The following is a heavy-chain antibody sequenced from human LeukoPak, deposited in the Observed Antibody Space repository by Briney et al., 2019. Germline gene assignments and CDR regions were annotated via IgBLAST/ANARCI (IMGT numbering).Heavy chain of an antibody. J-gene: IGHJ4*02. Sequence: GGSLRLSCAASGFTFSYHWMTWVRQAPGKGLEWVANIKNDGAVKNYVDSVKGRFTISRDNAKNSLYLQMNSLRAEDTAVYYCARGRGRYCSGGSCYADYWGQGTLVTVSS. D-gene: IGHD2-15*01. CDR1: GFTFSYHW. CDR3: ARGRGRYCSGGSCYADY. V-gene: IGHV3-7*04. CDR2: IKNDGAVK.